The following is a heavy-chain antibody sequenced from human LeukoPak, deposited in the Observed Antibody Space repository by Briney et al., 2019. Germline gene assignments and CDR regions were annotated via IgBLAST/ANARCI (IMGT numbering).Heavy chain of an antibody. D-gene: IGHD4-23*01. Sequence: SQTLSLTCAISGDSVSSNSVAWNWIRQSPSRGLEWLGRTYYRSKWHNDYAVSEESRITINPDTSKNQFSLQLNSVTPEDTAVYYCTRTTVVTHQAFDHWGQGTLVTVSS. J-gene: IGHJ4*02. V-gene: IGHV6-1*01. CDR3: TRTTVVTHQAFDH. CDR1: GDSVSSNSVA. CDR2: TYYRSKWHN.